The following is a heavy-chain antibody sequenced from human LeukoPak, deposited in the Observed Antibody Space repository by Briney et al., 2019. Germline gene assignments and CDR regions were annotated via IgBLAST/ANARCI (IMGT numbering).Heavy chain of an antibody. V-gene: IGHV4-34*01. D-gene: IGHD4-17*01. CDR3: ARGFTVTNTADAFDI. J-gene: IGHJ3*02. CDR1: GGSFSGYY. Sequence: SETLSLTCAVYGGSFSGYYWSWIRQPPGKGLEWIGEINHSGSTNYNPSLKSRVTISVDTSKNQFSLKLSSVTAADTAVYYCARGFTVTNTADAFDIWGQGTMVTVSS. CDR2: INHSGST.